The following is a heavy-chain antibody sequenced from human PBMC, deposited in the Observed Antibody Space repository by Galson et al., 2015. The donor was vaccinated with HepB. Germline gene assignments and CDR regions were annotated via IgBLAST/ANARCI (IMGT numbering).Heavy chain of an antibody. J-gene: IGHJ2*01. Sequence: SLRLSCAASGFTFDDYGMSWVRQAPGKGLEWVSGINWNGGSTGYADSVKGRFTTSRDNAKNSLYLQMNSLRAEDPALYHCARVVWWDDCGDYVRYFDLWGRGTLVTVSS. V-gene: IGHV3-20*01. CDR3: ARVVWWDDCGDYVRYFDL. D-gene: IGHD4-17*01. CDR2: INWNGGST. CDR1: GFTFDDYG.